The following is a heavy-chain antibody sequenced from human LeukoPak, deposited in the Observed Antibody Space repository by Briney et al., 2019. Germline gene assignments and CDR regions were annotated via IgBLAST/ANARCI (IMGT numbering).Heavy chain of an antibody. V-gene: IGHV3-9*01. CDR2: ISWNGGRI. CDR3: VKQPYCSGGGHLCSVQFDY. D-gene: IGHD2-15*01. CDR1: GFIFDDYA. Sequence: PGRSLRLSCAASGFIFDDYAMNWVRQAPGKGLEWVAGISWNGGRITYADSVKGRFTISRDNVKNSLYLQMNSLRAEDTAVYYCVKQPYCSGGGHLCSVQFDYWGQGTLVTVSS. J-gene: IGHJ4*02.